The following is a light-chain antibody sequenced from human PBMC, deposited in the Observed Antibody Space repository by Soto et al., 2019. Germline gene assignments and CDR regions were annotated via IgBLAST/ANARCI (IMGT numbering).Light chain of an antibody. V-gene: IGKV3D-15*01. CDR1: QSVNIY. J-gene: IGKJ4*01. CDR3: QQYYDWLRLT. CDR2: GAS. Sequence: EIVMTQSPATLSVSPGERATLSCRASQSVNIYLAWYQQKPGQAPRLLIFGASYRATGIPARFSGSGSGKEFNLTISSLQSEDFAVYFCQQYYDWLRLTFGGGTKVEIK.